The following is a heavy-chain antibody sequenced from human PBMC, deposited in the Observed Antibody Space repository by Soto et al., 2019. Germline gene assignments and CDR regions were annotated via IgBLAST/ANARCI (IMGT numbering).Heavy chain of an antibody. CDR1: GGSISSGGYY. CDR2: IYYSGST. J-gene: IGHJ4*02. Sequence: PSETLSLTCTVSGGSISSGGYYWSWIRQHPGKGLEWIGYIYYSGSTYYNPSLKSRVTISVDTSKNQFSLKLSSVTAADTAVYYCARAPDYDFWSGSHWGQGTLVTVSS. V-gene: IGHV4-31*03. CDR3: ARAPDYDFWSGSH. D-gene: IGHD3-3*01.